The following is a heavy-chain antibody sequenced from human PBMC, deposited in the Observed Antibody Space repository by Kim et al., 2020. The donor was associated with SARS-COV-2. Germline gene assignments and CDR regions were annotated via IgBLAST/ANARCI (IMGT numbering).Heavy chain of an antibody. Sequence: ASVKVSCKVSGYTLTELSMHWVRQAPGKGLEWMGGFDPEDGETIYAQKFQGRVTMTEDTSTDTAYMELSSLRSEDTAVYYCATDLSSTYYYDSSGYQTSDYWGQGTLVTVSS. CDR2: FDPEDGET. V-gene: IGHV1-24*01. CDR3: ATDLSSTYYYDSSGYQTSDY. D-gene: IGHD3-22*01. CDR1: GYTLTELS. J-gene: IGHJ4*02.